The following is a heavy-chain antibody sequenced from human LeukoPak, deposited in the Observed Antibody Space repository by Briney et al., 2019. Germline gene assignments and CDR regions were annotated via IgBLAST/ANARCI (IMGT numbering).Heavy chain of an antibody. CDR3: ARGDDYFDY. Sequence: PSETLSLTCTVSGGSISSYYWSWIRQPPGKGLEWIGYIYYSGSTNYNPSLKSRVTISVDTSKNQFSLKLSSVTAADTAVYYCARGDDYFDYWGQGTLVTVSS. J-gene: IGHJ4*02. V-gene: IGHV4-59*01. CDR2: IYYSGST. CDR1: GGSISSYY.